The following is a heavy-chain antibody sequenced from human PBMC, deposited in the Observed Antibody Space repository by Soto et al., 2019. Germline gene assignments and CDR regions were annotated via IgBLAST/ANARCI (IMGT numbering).Heavy chain of an antibody. CDR1: GFTFSSYA. Sequence: PGGSLRLSCAASGFTFSSYAMSWVRQAPGKGLEWVSAISGSGGSTYYADSVKGRFTISRDNSKNTLYLQMNSLRAEDTAVYYCARDEDGSGSLDYWGQGTLVTVSS. J-gene: IGHJ4*02. V-gene: IGHV3-23*01. CDR3: ARDEDGSGSLDY. CDR2: ISGSGGST. D-gene: IGHD3-10*01.